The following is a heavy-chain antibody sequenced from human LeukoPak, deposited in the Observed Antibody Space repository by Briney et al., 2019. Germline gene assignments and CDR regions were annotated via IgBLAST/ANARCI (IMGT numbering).Heavy chain of an antibody. D-gene: IGHD6-19*01. CDR1: GFTFNNYG. Sequence: GGSLRLSCAASGFTFNNYGMNWVRQAPGRGLEWVSYISSSSSTIYYADSVKGRFTISRDSAKNSVHLQMNSLRAEDTAVYYCARGVAVAGTSHFDYWGQGTVVTVSS. CDR3: ARGVAVAGTSHFDY. CDR2: ISSSSSTI. V-gene: IGHV3-48*04. J-gene: IGHJ4*02.